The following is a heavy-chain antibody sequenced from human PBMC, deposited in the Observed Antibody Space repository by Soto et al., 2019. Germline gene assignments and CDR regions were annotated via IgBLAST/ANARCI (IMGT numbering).Heavy chain of an antibody. V-gene: IGHV4-59*08. CDR2: MYNTGST. J-gene: IGHJ4*02. CDR3: ARNNWNFFDY. CDR1: GGSISGYY. Sequence: ASETLSLTCTVSGGSISGYYWSWIRQPPGKGLEWIGYMYNTGSTVYNPSFKSRVTISVDTSKNQFSLKLSSVTAADTAVYYCARNNWNFFDYWGQGTLVTVSS. D-gene: IGHD1-20*01.